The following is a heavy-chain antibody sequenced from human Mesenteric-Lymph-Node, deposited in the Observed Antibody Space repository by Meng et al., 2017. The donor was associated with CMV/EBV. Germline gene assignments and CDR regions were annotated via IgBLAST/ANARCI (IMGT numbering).Heavy chain of an antibody. Sequence: GESLKISCAASGFTFSSYWMHWVRQAPGKGLVWVSRINSDGSSTSYADSVKGRSTISRDNSKNTLYLQMNSLRAEDTAVYYCAKGSRPAGTSDYWGQGTLVTVSS. CDR2: INSDGSST. CDR1: GFTFSSYW. CDR3: AKGSRPAGTSDY. D-gene: IGHD6-19*01. V-gene: IGHV3-74*01. J-gene: IGHJ4*02.